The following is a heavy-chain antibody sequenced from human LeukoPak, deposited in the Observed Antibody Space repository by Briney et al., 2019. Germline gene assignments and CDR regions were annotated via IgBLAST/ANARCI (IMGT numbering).Heavy chain of an antibody. D-gene: IGHD3-10*01. Sequence: SQTLSLTRAISGDSVSSNSAAWNWIRQSPSRGLEWLGRTCYRSKWYNDYAVSVKSRITINPDTSKNQFSLQLNSVTPEDTAVYYCARELWFGEFPSYNWFDPWGQGTLVTVSS. J-gene: IGHJ5*02. V-gene: IGHV6-1*01. CDR1: GDSVSSNSAA. CDR3: ARELWFGEFPSYNWFDP. CDR2: TCYRSKWYN.